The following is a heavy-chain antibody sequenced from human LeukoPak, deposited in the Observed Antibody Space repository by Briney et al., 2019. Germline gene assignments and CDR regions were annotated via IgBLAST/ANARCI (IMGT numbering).Heavy chain of an antibody. Sequence: GESLKISFQGSGYRFTSYWIGWVRPMPGKGLEWMGIIYPGDSDTRFSPSFQGQVTISADKSIRTAYLQWSSLKASDTAMYYCARLVGVAATPNVLAWFDPWGQGTLVTVSS. CDR3: ARLVGVAATPNVLAWFDP. CDR1: GYRFTSYW. CDR2: IYPGDSDT. J-gene: IGHJ5*02. V-gene: IGHV5-51*01. D-gene: IGHD2-15*01.